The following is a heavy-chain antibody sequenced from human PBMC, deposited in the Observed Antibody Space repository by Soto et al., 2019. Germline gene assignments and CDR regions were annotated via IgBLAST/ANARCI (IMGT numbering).Heavy chain of an antibody. CDR1: GFTFSSYS. CDR2: ISSSSSYI. Sequence: GGSLRLSCAASGFTFSSYSMNWVRQAPGKGLEWVSSISSSSSYIYYADSVKGRFTISRDNAKNSLYLQMNSLRAEDTAVYYCARNPVVHIAVAGVDYWGQGTLVTVSS. J-gene: IGHJ4*02. V-gene: IGHV3-21*01. D-gene: IGHD6-19*01. CDR3: ARNPVVHIAVAGVDY.